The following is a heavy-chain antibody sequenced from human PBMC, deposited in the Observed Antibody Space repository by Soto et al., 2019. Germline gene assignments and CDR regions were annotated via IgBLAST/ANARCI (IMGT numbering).Heavy chain of an antibody. J-gene: IGHJ4*02. D-gene: IGHD1-26*01. CDR3: ARDGARKNFDY. CDR2: IWYDGSNK. V-gene: IGHV3-33*01. Sequence: QVRLVESGGGVVQPGRSLRLSCAASGFTFSSYGMHWVRQAPGKGLEWVAVIWYDGSNKYYADSVKGRFTISRDNSKNTLYLQMNSLRAEDTAVYYCARDGARKNFDYWGQGTLVTVSS. CDR1: GFTFSSYG.